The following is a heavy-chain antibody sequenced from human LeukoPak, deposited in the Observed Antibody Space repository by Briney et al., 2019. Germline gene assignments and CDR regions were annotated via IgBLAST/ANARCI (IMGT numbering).Heavy chain of an antibody. Sequence: PSETLSLTCTVSGGSISSYYWSWIRQPAGKGLEWIGRIYTSGSTNYNPSLKSRVTMSVDTSKNQFSLKLSSVSAADTAVYYCARAGAQGLTMIRGAFDYWGQGTLVTVSS. D-gene: IGHD3-10*01. CDR2: IYTSGST. CDR3: ARAGAQGLTMIRGAFDY. CDR1: GGSISSYY. V-gene: IGHV4-4*07. J-gene: IGHJ4*02.